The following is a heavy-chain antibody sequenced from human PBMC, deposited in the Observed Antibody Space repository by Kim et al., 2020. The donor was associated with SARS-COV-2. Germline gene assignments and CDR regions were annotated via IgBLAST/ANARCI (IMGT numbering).Heavy chain of an antibody. CDR3: ARDHIVATIFNYYYYMDV. Sequence: SETLSLTCAVYGGSFSGYYWSWIRQPPGKGLEWIGEINHSGSTNYNPSPKSRVTISVDTSKNQFSLKLSSVTAADTAVYYCARDHIVATIFNYYYYMDVWGKGTTGTVSS. CDR1: GGSFSGYY. J-gene: IGHJ6*03. D-gene: IGHD5-12*01. CDR2: INHSGST. V-gene: IGHV4-34*01.